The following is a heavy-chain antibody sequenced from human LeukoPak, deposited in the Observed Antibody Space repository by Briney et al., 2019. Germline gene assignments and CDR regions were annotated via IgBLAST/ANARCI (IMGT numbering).Heavy chain of an antibody. Sequence: SETLSLTCAVCGGSISSGGCSWRSIRQPPGKGLEWIGYSYHSGSTYYNPSLKSRVTISVDRSKNQFSLKLSSVTAADTAVYYCARGIGYISGGGWFDPWGQGTLVTVSS. CDR3: ARGIGYISGGGWFDP. CDR1: GGSISSGGCS. J-gene: IGHJ5*02. CDR2: SYHSGST. D-gene: IGHD6-19*01. V-gene: IGHV4-30-2*01.